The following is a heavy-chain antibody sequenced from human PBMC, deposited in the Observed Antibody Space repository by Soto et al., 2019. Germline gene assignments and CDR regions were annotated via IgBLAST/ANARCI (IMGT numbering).Heavy chain of an antibody. J-gene: IGHJ4*02. CDR1: GFSFSSYA. V-gene: IGHV3-23*01. Sequence: EVQLLESGGGLVQPGGSLRLSCAAAGFSFSSYAMNWVRQAPGKGLEWVSGVSDSGSSTYYADSVKGRFAISRDNTKNTLYLQMNSLRAEDTAIYYCAKRDYYDSRGYDCYLYYFDNWGQGTLVTVTS. D-gene: IGHD3-22*01. CDR2: VSDSGSST. CDR3: AKRDYYDSRGYDCYLYYFDN.